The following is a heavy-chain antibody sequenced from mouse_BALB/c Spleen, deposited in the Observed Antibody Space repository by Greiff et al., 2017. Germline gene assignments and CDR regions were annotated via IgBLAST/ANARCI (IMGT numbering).Heavy chain of an antibody. CDR1: GFTFSSFG. CDR2: ISSGSSTI. J-gene: IGHJ2*01. D-gene: IGHD2-10*02. CDR3: ARSYGNYLFDY. Sequence: DVQLVESGGGLVQPGGSRKLSCAASGFTFSSFGMHWVRQAPEKGLEWVAYISSGSSTIYYADTVKGRFTISRDNPKNTLFLQMTSLRSEDTAMYYCARSYGNYLFDYWGQGTTLTVSS. V-gene: IGHV5-17*02.